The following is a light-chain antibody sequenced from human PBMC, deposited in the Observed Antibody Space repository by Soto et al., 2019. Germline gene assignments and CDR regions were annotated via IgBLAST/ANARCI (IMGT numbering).Light chain of an antibody. CDR3: LQDSNYSYT. V-gene: IGKV1-6*01. J-gene: IGKJ2*01. Sequence: AIQMTHSPSSLSASVGDRVTITCRASQGTRNALGWYQQKPGKAPKLLIYAASSLQSGVPSRLSGSGSDTDFTLNISSLQPEEFAAYHCLQDSNYSYTLGQGTKLYIK. CDR1: QGTRNA. CDR2: AAS.